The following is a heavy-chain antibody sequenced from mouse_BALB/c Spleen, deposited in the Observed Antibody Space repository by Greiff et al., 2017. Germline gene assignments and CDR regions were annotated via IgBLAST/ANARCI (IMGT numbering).Heavy chain of an antibody. CDR3: ARKLRYYAMDY. CDR2: ISYSGST. J-gene: IGHJ4*01. V-gene: IGHV3-2*02. D-gene: IGHD1-1*01. CDR1: GYSITSDYA. Sequence: EVKLQESGPGLVKPSQSLSLTCTVTGYSITSDYAWNWIRQFPGNKLEWMGYISYSGSTSYNPSLKSRISITRDTSKNQFFLQLNSVTTEDTATYYCARKLRYYAMDYWGQGTSVTVSS.